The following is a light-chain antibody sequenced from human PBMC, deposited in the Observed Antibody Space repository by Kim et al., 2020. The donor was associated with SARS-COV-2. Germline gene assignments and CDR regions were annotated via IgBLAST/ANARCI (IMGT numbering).Light chain of an antibody. CDR2: TNN. CDR3: AAWDDSLNGPV. V-gene: IGLV1-44*01. J-gene: IGLJ3*02. Sequence: ELTQPPSASGTPGQRVTISCSGSSSNIGSNTVNWYQQLPGTAPKLLIYTNNQRPSGVPDRFSGSKSGTSASLAISGLQSEDEADYYCAAWDDSLNGPVFGGGTQLTVL. CDR1: SSNIGSNT.